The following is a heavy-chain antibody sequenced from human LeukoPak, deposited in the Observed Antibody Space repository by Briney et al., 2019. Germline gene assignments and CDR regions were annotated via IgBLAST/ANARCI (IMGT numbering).Heavy chain of an antibody. CDR3: THIGGVTPGTRLDY. CDR1: GFSLNTVGVG. J-gene: IGHJ4*02. CDR2: VFWDDDK. D-gene: IGHD2-21*02. V-gene: IGHV2-5*02. Sequence: SGPTLVKPTQTLTLTCTISGFSLNTVGVGVGWVRQPPGKALEWLALVFWDDDKRYTPSLKSRLTITRDSSRNQVVLTMTNLDPVDTATYVCTHIGGVTPGTRLDYWGQGIPVTVSS.